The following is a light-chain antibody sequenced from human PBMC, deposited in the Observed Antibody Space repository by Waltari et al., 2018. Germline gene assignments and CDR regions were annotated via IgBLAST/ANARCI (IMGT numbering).Light chain of an antibody. CDR2: KAS. Sequence: DIQLTQSPSTLSASVGDRVTITCRASQSIDNWLAWYQQKPGKAPKLLIYKASRLDSGVPSRFSGSGSGAELTLTISSLQPDDFATYYCQQYDRFSATFGQGTQVEIK. J-gene: IGKJ1*01. V-gene: IGKV1-5*03. CDR3: QQYDRFSAT. CDR1: QSIDNW.